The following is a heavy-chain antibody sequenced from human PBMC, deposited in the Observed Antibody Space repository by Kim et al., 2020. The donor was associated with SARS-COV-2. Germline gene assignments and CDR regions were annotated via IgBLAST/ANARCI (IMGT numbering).Heavy chain of an antibody. CDR3: ARHVGGTPQFDY. Sequence: SETLSLTCTVSGGSISGGHYYWTWIRQHPGEGLEWIGYMHYSGSASFNPSLKSRVSILVDTSKNQFSLKVTSVTAADTAVYYCARHVGGTPQFDYWGQGTQVTVSS. J-gene: IGHJ4*02. CDR1: GGSISGGHYY. V-gene: IGHV4-31*03. D-gene: IGHD1-26*01. CDR2: MHYSGSA.